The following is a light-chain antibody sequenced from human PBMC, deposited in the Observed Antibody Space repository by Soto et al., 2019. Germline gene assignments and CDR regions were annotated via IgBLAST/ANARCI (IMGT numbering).Light chain of an antibody. CDR1: KSDIGSNY. V-gene: IGLV1-47*01. Sequence: KRVTFSCSGSKSDIGSNYVFWYQQLPGMAPKLLIYRNSQRPSGVPDRFSGSKSGTSASLAISGLRSEDEADYYCTSWHDSLNGHGFRTVTKV. CDR2: RNS. J-gene: IGLJ1*01. CDR3: TSWHDSLNGHG.